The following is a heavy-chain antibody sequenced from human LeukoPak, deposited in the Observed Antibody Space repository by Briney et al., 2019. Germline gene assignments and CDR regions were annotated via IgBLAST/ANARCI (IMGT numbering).Heavy chain of an antibody. J-gene: IGHJ6*02. Sequence: GGSLRLSCAASGFTFSNAWMSWVRQAPGKGLEWVGRIKSKTDGGTTDYAAPVKGRFTISRDDSKNTLYLQMNSLKTEDTAVYYCTTDTGSPFLSFLVWSGDYYYGMDVWGQGTTVTVSS. CDR2: IKSKTDGGTT. D-gene: IGHD3-10*01. V-gene: IGHV3-15*01. CDR3: TTDTGSPFLSFLVWSGDYYYGMDV. CDR1: GFTFSNAW.